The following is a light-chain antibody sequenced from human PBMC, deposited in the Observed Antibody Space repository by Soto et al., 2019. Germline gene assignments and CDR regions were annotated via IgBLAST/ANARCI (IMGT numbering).Light chain of an antibody. CDR1: QSVSSSY. CDR3: QQYGDSPST. J-gene: IGKJ1*01. V-gene: IGKV3-20*01. CDR2: GAS. Sequence: EIVLTQSPGTLSLSPGERATLSCRASQSVSSSYLAWYHQKHGQXPRLLIYGASSRATGIPDRFSGSGSGTDLTITISRLEPEDFEVYYCQQYGDSPSTFGQGTKVDIK.